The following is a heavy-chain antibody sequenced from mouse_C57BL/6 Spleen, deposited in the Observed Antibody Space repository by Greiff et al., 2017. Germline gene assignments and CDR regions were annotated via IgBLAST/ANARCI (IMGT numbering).Heavy chain of an antibody. CDR1: GFTFSDYG. J-gene: IGHJ4*01. V-gene: IGHV5-17*01. CDR2: ISSGSSTI. CDR3: ARADYLYAMDY. Sequence: EVMLVESGGGLVKPGGSLKLSCAASGFTFSDYGMHWVRQAPEKGLEWVAYISSGSSTIYYADTVKGRFTISRDNAKNTLFLQMTSLRSEDTAMYYCARADYLYAMDYWGQGTSVTVSS. D-gene: IGHD2-4*01.